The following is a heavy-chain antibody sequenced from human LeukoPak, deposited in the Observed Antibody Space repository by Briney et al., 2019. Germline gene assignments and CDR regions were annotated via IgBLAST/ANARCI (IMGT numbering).Heavy chain of an antibody. CDR1: GFTFSSYE. D-gene: IGHD5-12*01. CDR3: AREWGSGYVFDY. CDR2: ISGSGSTI. Sequence: GGSLRLSCAASGFTFSSYEMNWVRQAPGKGLEWVSYISGSGSTIYYADSVKGRFTISRDNAKNSLYLQMNSLRAEDTAVYYCAREWGSGYVFDYWGQGTLVTVSS. V-gene: IGHV3-48*03. J-gene: IGHJ4*02.